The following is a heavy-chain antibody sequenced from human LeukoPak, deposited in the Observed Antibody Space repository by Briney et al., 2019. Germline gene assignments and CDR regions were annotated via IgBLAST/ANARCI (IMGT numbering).Heavy chain of an antibody. D-gene: IGHD2-2*01. CDR3: AKEPREYCSSTSCPNWIDA. CDR1: GFTFNIYA. V-gene: IGHV3-23*01. CDR2: ISASGGTT. J-gene: IGHJ5*02. Sequence: GGSLRLSFAASGFTFNIYAMSWVRQAPGKGLEWVSAISASGGTTYYADSVKGRFTISRDNSKNTLYLQTSSPRAEDTAVYYCAKEPREYCSSTSCPNWIDAWGQGTLVTVSS.